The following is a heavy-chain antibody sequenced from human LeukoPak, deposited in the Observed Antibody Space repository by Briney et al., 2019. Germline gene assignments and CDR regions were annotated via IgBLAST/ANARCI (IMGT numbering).Heavy chain of an antibody. CDR2: IYSGGTT. J-gene: IGHJ4*02. CDR3: AKGVQLWLTYFDH. V-gene: IGHV3-53*01. D-gene: IGHD5-18*01. CDR1: GFTVSSNS. Sequence: PGGSLRPSCAASGFTVSSNSMSWVRQAPGKGLEWVSLIYSGGTTYYADSVKGRLTISRDNSKNTLSLQMNSPRVEDTAIYYCAKGVQLWLTYFDHWGQGTLVTVSS.